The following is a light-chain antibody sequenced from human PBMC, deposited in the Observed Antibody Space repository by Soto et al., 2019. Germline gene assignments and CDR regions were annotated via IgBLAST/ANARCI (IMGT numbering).Light chain of an antibody. CDR2: EGN. CDR1: SSDVGSYNL. V-gene: IGLV2-23*01. J-gene: IGLJ2*01. CDR3: CSYGHRTTNVV. Sequence: QSAPTQPASVSGSPGQSITISCTGTSSDVGSYNLVSWYQQHPGRAPKLIIYEGNKRPSGVSNRFSGFNSGSTASLSISGLRDEDEADYYCCSYGHRTTNVVFGGGTQLTVL.